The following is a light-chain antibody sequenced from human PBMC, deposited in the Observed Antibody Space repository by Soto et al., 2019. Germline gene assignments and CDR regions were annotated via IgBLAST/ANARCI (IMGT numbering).Light chain of an antibody. CDR2: DAS. CDR3: QQRSDWPST. Sequence: EIVLTQPPATLSLSPGERATLSCRASRSVTGYLAWYQQKPGQAPRLLIYDASSRATGVPARFSGSGSGTDFTLTITSLEPEDFAVYYCQQRSDWPSTFGGGTKVEI. CDR1: RSVTGY. J-gene: IGKJ4*01. V-gene: IGKV3-11*01.